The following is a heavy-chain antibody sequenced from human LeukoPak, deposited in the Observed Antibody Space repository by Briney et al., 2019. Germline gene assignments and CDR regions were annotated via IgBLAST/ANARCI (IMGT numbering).Heavy chain of an antibody. J-gene: IGHJ4*02. CDR3: ARSGGTYYYGSGSYFPPYYFDY. CDR1: GGSISSYY. Sequence: SETLSLTCTVSGGSISSYYWSWIRQPPGKGLEWIGYIYYSGSTNYNPSLKSRVTISVDTSNNQFSLKLSSVTAADTAVYYCARSGGTYYYGSGSYFPPYYFDYWGQGTLVTVPS. V-gene: IGHV4-59*01. D-gene: IGHD3-10*01. CDR2: IYYSGST.